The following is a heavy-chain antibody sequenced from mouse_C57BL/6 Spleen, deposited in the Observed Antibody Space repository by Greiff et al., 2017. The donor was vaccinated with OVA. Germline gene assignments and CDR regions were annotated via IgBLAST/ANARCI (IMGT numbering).Heavy chain of an antibody. CDR1: GYSITSGYY. CDR3: ARDRRREYFDY. D-gene: IGHD2-12*01. J-gene: IGHJ2*01. CDR2: ISYDGSN. V-gene: IGHV3-6*01. Sequence: EVKLMESGPGLVKPSQSLSLTCSVTGYSITSGYYWNWIRQFPGNKLEWMGYISYDGSNHYNPSLKNRISITRDTSKNQFFLKLKSVTTEDTATDYVARDRRREYFDYWGKGTTLTVSS.